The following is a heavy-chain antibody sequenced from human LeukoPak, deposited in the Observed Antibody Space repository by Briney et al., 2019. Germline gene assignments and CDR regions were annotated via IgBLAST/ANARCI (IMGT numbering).Heavy chain of an antibody. CDR2: ISYDGSNK. J-gene: IGHJ4*02. D-gene: IGHD3-3*01. CDR1: GFTFSSYG. V-gene: IGHV3-30*18. Sequence: GGSLRLSCAASGFTFSSYGMHWVRQAPGKGLEWVAVISYDGSNKYYADSVKGRFTISRDNSKNTLYLQMSSLRAEDTAVYYCAKEPLPPYDFWSGYRDYWGQGTLVTVSS. CDR3: AKEPLPPYDFWSGYRDY.